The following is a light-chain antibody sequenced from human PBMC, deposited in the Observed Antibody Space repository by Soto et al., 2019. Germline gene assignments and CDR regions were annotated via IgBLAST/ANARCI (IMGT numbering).Light chain of an antibody. V-gene: IGLV2-8*01. CDR3: CSYAGTYYV. CDR2: EIN. J-gene: IGLJ1*01. CDR1: SSDVGGYKY. Sequence: QSALSQPPSAAGSPGQSVTISCTGTSSDVGGYKYVSWYQQHPGKAPKFIIYEINIRSSGVPDRFCGSKSGNTASLTISGLQAEDEAEYYCCSYAGTYYVFGTGTKLTVL.